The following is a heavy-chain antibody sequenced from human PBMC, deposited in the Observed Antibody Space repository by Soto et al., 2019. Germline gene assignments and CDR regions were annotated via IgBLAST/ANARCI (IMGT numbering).Heavy chain of an antibody. D-gene: IGHD6-13*01. J-gene: IGHJ4*02. Sequence: SETLSLTCTVSGGSISSGSYYWGWIRQPPGKGLEWIGSIYYSGSTYYNLSLKSRVTISVDTSKNQFSLKLSSVTAEDTAIYYCAKVSSSWYAGFFDLWGQGTLVTVSS. CDR1: GGSISSGSYY. CDR3: AKVSSSWYAGFFDL. V-gene: IGHV4-39*07. CDR2: IYYSGST.